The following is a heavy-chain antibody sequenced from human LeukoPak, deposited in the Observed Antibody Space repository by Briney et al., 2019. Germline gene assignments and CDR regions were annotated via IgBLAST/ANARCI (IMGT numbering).Heavy chain of an antibody. CDR3: ARHAGSSGYHSSFGY. Sequence: SETLSLTCTVSGGSISSGSYYWGWIRQPPGKGLEWIGTIHYSGSTYYNPSLKSRVTRSVDTSKNQFSLKLSSVTAADTAVYYCARHAGSSGYHSSFGYWGQRALVTVSS. V-gene: IGHV4-39*01. D-gene: IGHD3-22*01. CDR2: IHYSGST. CDR1: GGSISSGSYY. J-gene: IGHJ4*02.